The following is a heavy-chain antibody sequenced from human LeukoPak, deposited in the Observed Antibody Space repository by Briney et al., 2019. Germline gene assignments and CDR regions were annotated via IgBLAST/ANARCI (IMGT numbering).Heavy chain of an antibody. CDR3: ANGLGGSYLDAFDI. V-gene: IGHV3-30*18. Sequence: GGFLRLSCAASGFTFSNYAMHWVRQAPGKGLEWVAVISYDGTNKYYADSVKGRLTISRDNSKNTLYVKMNSLRAEDTAVYYCANGLGGSYLDAFDIRGQGTMVTVSS. CDR1: GFTFSNYA. J-gene: IGHJ3*02. CDR2: ISYDGTNK. D-gene: IGHD1-26*01.